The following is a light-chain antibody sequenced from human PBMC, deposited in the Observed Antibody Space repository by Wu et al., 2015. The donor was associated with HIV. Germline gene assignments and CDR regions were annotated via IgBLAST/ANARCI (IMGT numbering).Light chain of an antibody. CDR3: QQLNSYPRT. CDR1: QGISSY. Sequence: QLTQSPSSLSASVGDRVTITCRASQGISSYLAWYQQKPGTAPKLLIYAASTLQSGVPSRFSGSGSGTDFTLTISSLQPEDFATYYCQQLNSYPRTFGQGTKVEIK. CDR2: AAS. V-gene: IGKV1-9*01. J-gene: IGKJ1*01.